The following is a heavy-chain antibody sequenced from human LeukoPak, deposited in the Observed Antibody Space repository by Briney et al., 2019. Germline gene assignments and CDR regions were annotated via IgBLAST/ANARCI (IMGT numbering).Heavy chain of an antibody. J-gene: IGHJ4*02. V-gene: IGHV3-30-3*01. CDR1: GFTFSSYA. Sequence: GGSLRLSCAASGFTFSSYAMHWVRQAPGKGLEWVAVISYDGSNKYYADSVKGRFTISRDNSKNTLYLQMNSLRAEDTAVYYCARDKSTEGYFDYWGQGTVVTVSS. CDR3: ARDKSTEGYFDY. CDR2: ISYDGSNK.